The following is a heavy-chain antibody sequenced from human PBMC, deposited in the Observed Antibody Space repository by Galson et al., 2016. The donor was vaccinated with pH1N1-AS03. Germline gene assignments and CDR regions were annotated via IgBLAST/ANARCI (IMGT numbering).Heavy chain of an antibody. V-gene: IGHV5-51*01. CDR1: GYSFPSHW. D-gene: IGHD4-17*01. CDR3: ARWSNDYGSY. CDR2: IYPSDSDT. J-gene: IGHJ4*02. Sequence: QSGAEVKKPGESLKISCKGSGYSFPSHWIAWVRQMPGKGLEWMGIIYPSDSDTRYNSSFQGQVTISADTSISTAYLQWNSLKASDTAIYYCARWSNDYGSYWGQGTLVTVPS.